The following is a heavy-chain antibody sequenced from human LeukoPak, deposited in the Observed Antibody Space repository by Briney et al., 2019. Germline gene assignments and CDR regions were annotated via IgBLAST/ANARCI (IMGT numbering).Heavy chain of an antibody. CDR2: IWYDGSNK. CDR1: GFTFSSYG. Sequence: GGSPRLSCAASGFTFSSYGMHWVRQAPGKGLEWVAVIWYDGSNKYYADSVKGRFTISRDNSKNTLYLQMSNLRAEDTAVYFCARGGGLDVWGQGATVTVSS. J-gene: IGHJ6*02. D-gene: IGHD3-16*01. CDR3: ARGGGLDV. V-gene: IGHV3-33*01.